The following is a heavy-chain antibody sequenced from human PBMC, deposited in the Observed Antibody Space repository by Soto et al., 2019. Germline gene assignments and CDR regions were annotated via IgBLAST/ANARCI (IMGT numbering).Heavy chain of an antibody. Sequence: EVQLVESGGGLVQPGGSLKLSCAASGFTFSGSDMFWVRQASGKGPKYIGRIRTKGNNYATIYAASVKGRFTISRDDSKNTAYLQMNSLKTEDTAVYYCTRFPDSWGRGTLVTVSS. CDR3: TRFPDS. V-gene: IGHV3-73*02. CDR2: IRTKGNNYAT. CDR1: GFTFSGSD. J-gene: IGHJ5*01.